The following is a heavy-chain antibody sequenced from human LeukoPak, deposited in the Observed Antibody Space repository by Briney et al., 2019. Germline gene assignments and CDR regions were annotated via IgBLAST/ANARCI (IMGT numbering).Heavy chain of an antibody. D-gene: IGHD4-17*01. Sequence: GGSLRLSCAASGLTFSSYGMHWVRQAPGKGLEWVAVIWYDGSNKYYADSVKGRFTISRDNSKNTLYLQMNSLRAEDTAVYYCALEDYGDYVGIPFRPYLPGGAFDIWGQGTMVTVSS. CDR1: GLTFSSYG. CDR3: ALEDYGDYVGIPFRPYLPGGAFDI. V-gene: IGHV3-33*01. CDR2: IWYDGSNK. J-gene: IGHJ3*02.